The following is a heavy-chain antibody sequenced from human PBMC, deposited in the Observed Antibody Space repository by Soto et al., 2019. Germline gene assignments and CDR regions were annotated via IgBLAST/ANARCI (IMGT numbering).Heavy chain of an antibody. J-gene: IGHJ4*02. D-gene: IGHD3-22*01. Sequence: QVHLVESGGGVVQPGRSLRLSCAASGFTFSSYAIHWVRQAPGKGLEWVAVISYDGSNKYYADSVRGRFTISRDNSKNTLYLQMNNLRAEDTAVYYCARDSDYYDSSGYYFDYWGQGTLVTVSS. CDR1: GFTFSSYA. CDR3: ARDSDYYDSSGYYFDY. V-gene: IGHV3-30-3*01. CDR2: ISYDGSNK.